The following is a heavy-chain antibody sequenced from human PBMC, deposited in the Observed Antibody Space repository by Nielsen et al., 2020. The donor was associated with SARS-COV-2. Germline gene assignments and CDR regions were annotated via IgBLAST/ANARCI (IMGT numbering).Heavy chain of an antibody. J-gene: IGHJ2*01. V-gene: IGHV3-33*05. CDR3: ARDLSETGSYWYFDL. CDR2: ISYDGSNK. Sequence: GESLKISCAASGFTFSSYGMHWVRQAPGKGLEWVAVISYDGSNKYYADSVKGRFTISRDNSKNTLYLQMNSLRAEDTAVYYCARDLSETGSYWYFDLWGRGTLVTVSS. D-gene: IGHD1-14*01. CDR1: GFTFSSYG.